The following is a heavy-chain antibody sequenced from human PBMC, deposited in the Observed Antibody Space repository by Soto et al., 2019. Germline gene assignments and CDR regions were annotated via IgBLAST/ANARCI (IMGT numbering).Heavy chain of an antibody. D-gene: IGHD3-16*02. J-gene: IGHJ5*02. CDR1: GVDFRGSY. CDR3: AGFKEGKIVGLRWLDP. CDR2: ISDTGRTI. Sequence: GGSLRLSCVGSGVDFRGSYMNWIRQAPGKGLEWISYISDTGRTIHYADSVKGRFVISRDNSRDSLYLQMNDLRADDTAIYYCAGFKEGKIVGLRWLDPWGQGTRVTVLL. V-gene: IGHV3-11*01.